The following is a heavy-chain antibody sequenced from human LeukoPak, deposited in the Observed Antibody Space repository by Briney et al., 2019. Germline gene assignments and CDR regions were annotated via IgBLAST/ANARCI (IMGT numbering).Heavy chain of an antibody. CDR2: IYYSGST. CDR3: ARDPIYYDSSGYYGWFDP. V-gene: IGHV4-39*07. D-gene: IGHD3-22*01. J-gene: IGHJ5*02. CDR1: GGSISSSSYY. Sequence: PSETLSLTCTVSGGSISSSSYYWGWIRQPPGKGLEWIGSIYYSGSTYYNPSLKSRVTISVDTSKNQFSLKLSSVTAADTAVYYCARDPIYYDSSGYYGWFDPWGQGTLVTVSS.